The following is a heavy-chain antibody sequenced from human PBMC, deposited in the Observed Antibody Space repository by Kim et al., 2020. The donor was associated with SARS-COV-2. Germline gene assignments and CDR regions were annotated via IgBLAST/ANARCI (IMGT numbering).Heavy chain of an antibody. CDR1: GYIFTNHF. CDR3: ARDRPDGWASGD. CDR2: INPSDGRT. D-gene: IGHD6-6*01. Sequence: ASVKFSCKASGYIFTNHFIHWVRQAPGHGLEWMGIINPSDGRTFYAQKFQGRVSVTRDTSTSSVYMELTSLTSGDTAVYFCARDRPDGWASGDWGQGTLVTVSS. V-gene: IGHV1-46*01. J-gene: IGHJ4*02.